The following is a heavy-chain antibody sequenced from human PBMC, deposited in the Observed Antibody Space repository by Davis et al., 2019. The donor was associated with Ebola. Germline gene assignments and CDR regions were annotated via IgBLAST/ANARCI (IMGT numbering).Heavy chain of an antibody. CDR1: GGSFSGYY. J-gene: IGHJ5*02. CDR3: ARLEGGWFDP. CDR2: FNHNGNT. D-gene: IGHD2-15*01. V-gene: IGHV4-34*01. Sequence: MPSETLSLTCAVYGGSFSGYYWSWIRQPPGKGLEWVGEFNHNGNTNYNPSLKSRVIISVDTSKNQFSLKLSSVTAADTAVYYCARLEGGWFDPWGQGTLVTVSS.